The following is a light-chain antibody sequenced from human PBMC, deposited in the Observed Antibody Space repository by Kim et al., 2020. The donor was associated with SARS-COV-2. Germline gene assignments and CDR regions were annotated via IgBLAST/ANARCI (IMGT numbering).Light chain of an antibody. V-gene: IGKV1-5*01. J-gene: IGKJ1*01. CDR3: LQYNIQSPET. CDR2: DVS. CDR1: QYVSPW. Sequence: DIQMTQSPSTLSASVGDRVTITCRASQYVSPWLAWYQKKPGKTPKVLIYDVSKLGSGVPSRFSGSGSGTDFTLTISSLQPDDFATYYCLQYNIQSPETCGQGTKVDIK.